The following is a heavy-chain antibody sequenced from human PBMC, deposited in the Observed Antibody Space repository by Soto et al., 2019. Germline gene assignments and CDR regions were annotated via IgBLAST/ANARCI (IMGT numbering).Heavy chain of an antibody. Sequence: EVQLLESGGALVQPGGSLSLSCAASGFTFSSYAMSWVRQAPGKGLEWVSAISGSGGSTYYADSVKGRFTISRDNSKNKLYLQMNTLRADDTAVYDCAKGYSYGNDTFDIWGQGTMVTVSS. J-gene: IGHJ3*02. D-gene: IGHD5-18*01. CDR1: GFTFSSYA. CDR3: AKGYSYGNDTFDI. CDR2: ISGSGGST. V-gene: IGHV3-23*01.